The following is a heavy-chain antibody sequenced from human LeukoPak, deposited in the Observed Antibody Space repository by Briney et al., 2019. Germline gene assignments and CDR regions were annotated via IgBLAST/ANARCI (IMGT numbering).Heavy chain of an antibody. CDR2: INPNSGGT. D-gene: IGHD1-26*01. Sequence: ASGKVSCKASGYTFTGYYMHWVRQAPGQGLEWMGWINPNSGGTNYAQKFQGRVTMTRDTSISTAYMELSRLRSDDTAVYYCARDSGSYLDYYYYMDVWGKGTTVTISS. J-gene: IGHJ6*03. CDR1: GYTFTGYY. CDR3: ARDSGSYLDYYYYMDV. V-gene: IGHV1-2*02.